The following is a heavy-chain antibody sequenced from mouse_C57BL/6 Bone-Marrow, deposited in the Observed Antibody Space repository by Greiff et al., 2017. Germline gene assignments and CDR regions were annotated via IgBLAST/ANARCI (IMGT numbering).Heavy chain of an antibody. D-gene: IGHD2-3*01. Sequence: VQLQQPGAELVRPGSSVKLSCKASGYTFTSYWMHWVKQRPIQGLEWIGNIDPSDSETHYNQKFKDKATLTVDKSSSTAYMQLSRLTSEDSAVYYCARERSCLSGWFPDYWGQGTTLTVSS. V-gene: IGHV1-52*01. CDR1: GYTFTSYW. CDR2: IDPSDSET. J-gene: IGHJ2*01. CDR3: ARERSCLSGWFPDY.